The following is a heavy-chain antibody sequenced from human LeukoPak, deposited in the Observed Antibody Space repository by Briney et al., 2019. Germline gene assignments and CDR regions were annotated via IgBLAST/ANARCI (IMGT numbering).Heavy chain of an antibody. CDR3: AKDLSYYDSSGPFDY. D-gene: IGHD3-22*01. CDR2: ISWNSGSI. Sequence: GGSLRLSCAASGFTFDDYAMHWVRQAPGKGLEWVSGISWNSGSIGYADSVKGRFTISRDGSKNTLYLQMNSLGAEDTAVYHCAKDLSYYDSSGPFDYWGQGTLVTVSS. V-gene: IGHV3-9*01. CDR1: GFTFDDYA. J-gene: IGHJ4*02.